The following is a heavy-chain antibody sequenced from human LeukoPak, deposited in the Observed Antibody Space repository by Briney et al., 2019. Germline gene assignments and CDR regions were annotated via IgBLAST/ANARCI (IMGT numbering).Heavy chain of an antibody. D-gene: IGHD4-11*01. CDR2: IWSDGTEK. V-gene: IGHV3-33*08. CDR3: ARDAQRGFDYSNSLEY. Sequence: GGSLRLSCTASGFTYNHYGMHWVRQAPGKGLEWVAVIWSDGTEKYYADAVKGRFIVSRDDSSNTLYLQMNSLRGEDTAVYYCARDAQRGFDYSNSLEYRGEGTLVTVSS. J-gene: IGHJ4*02. CDR1: GFTYNHYG.